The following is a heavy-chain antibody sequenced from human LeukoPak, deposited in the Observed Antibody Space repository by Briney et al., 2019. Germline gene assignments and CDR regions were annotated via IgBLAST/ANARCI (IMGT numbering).Heavy chain of an antibody. CDR2: ISGYNGNT. CDR3: AREGPRIRWFDP. V-gene: IGHV1-18*01. D-gene: IGHD1-14*01. Sequence: ASVKVSCKASGGTFSSYAISWVRQAPGQGLEWMGWISGYNGNTKYAQNFQGRVTMTTDTSTSTAYMELRSLRSDDTAVYYCAREGPRIRWFDPWGQGTLVTVSS. J-gene: IGHJ5*02. CDR1: GGTFSSYA.